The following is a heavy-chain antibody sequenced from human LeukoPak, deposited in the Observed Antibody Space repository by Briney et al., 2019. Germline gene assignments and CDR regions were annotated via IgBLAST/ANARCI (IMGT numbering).Heavy chain of an antibody. V-gene: IGHV4-34*01. J-gene: IGHJ1*01. CDR3: ARALAAAVIN. D-gene: IGHD6-13*01. Sequence: PSETLSLTCGAFGGSFSGHFYSWIRQSPGKGLEWIGEITHRGSINYNPSLKSRVAMSVDTSKNHFSLNLTSVTAADNGIYYCARALAAAVINWGQGTLVTVSS. CDR2: ITHRGSI. CDR1: GGSFSGHF.